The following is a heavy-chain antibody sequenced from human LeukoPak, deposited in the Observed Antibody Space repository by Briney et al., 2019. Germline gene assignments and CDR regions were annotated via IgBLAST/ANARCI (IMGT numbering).Heavy chain of an antibody. D-gene: IGHD6-13*01. J-gene: IGHJ6*02. CDR2: ISYDGVNE. Sequence: PGGSLRLSCASSGFPFSSYGMHWVRQAPGKGLEWVSYISYDGVNEYYADSVKGPFTISRDNSKNTLYLQMNSLRGDDTGMYFCAKDSSTSNYYYGLDVWGQGTTVTVSS. CDR1: GFPFSSYG. CDR3: AKDSSTSNYYYGLDV. V-gene: IGHV3-30*02.